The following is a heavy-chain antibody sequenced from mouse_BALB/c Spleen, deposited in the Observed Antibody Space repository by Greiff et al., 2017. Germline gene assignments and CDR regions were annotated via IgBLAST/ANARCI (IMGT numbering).Heavy chain of an antibody. CDR1: GYSITSDYA. V-gene: IGHV3-2*02. J-gene: IGHJ4*01. D-gene: IGHD2-4*01. Sequence: DVQLQESGPGLVKPSQSLSLTCTVTGYSITSDYAWNWIRQFPGNKLEWMGYISYSGSTSYNPSLKSRISITRDTSKNQFFLQLNSVTTEDTATYYCAGDDYDGGAMDYWGQGTSVTVSS. CDR3: AGDDYDGGAMDY. CDR2: ISYSGST.